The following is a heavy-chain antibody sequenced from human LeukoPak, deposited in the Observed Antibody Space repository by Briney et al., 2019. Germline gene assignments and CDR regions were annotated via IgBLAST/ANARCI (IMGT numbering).Heavy chain of an antibody. CDR1: GSTFSSYG. CDR2: IWYDGTNK. J-gene: IGHJ4*02. D-gene: IGHD3-22*01. V-gene: IGHV3-33*01. Sequence: GGSLRLSCAASGSTFSSYGMHWVRQAPGKGLEWVAVIWYDGTNKYYADSVKGRFTISRDNSKNTLFLQMNSLRAEDTAVYYCARAAYDSSGYLTLWGQGTLVTVSS. CDR3: ARAAYDSSGYLTL.